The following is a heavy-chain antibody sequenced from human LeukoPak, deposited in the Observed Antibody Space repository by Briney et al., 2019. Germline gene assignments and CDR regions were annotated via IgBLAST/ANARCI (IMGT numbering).Heavy chain of an antibody. J-gene: IGHJ4*02. CDR3: ARDGRLTIFVRGIITEGSPPKN. CDR1: GYTLTDSY. Sequence: RWASVKVSCKASGYTLTDSYMHWVRQAPGQGLEWMGWINPKTGGTNYAQRFQGRVTMTRDTSIRTAYMELNSLRSDDTAVYYCARDGRLTIFVRGIITEGSPPKNWGQGTLVTVSS. V-gene: IGHV1-2*02. D-gene: IGHD3-10*01. CDR2: INPKTGGT.